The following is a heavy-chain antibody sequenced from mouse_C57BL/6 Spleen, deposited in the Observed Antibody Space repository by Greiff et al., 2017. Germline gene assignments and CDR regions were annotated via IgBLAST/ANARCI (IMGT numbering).Heavy chain of an antibody. D-gene: IGHD1-1*01. CDR1: GFTFSSYT. J-gene: IGHJ2*01. V-gene: IGHV5-9*01. CDR2: ISGGGGNT. CDR3: ARHQGYGSSYFAY. Sequence: EVKLMESGGGLVKPGGSLKLSCAASGFTFSSYTMPWVRQTPEKRLEWVATISGGGGNTYYPDSVKGRFTISRDNAKNTLYLQMSSLRSEDTALYDCARHQGYGSSYFAYWGQGTTLTVSS.